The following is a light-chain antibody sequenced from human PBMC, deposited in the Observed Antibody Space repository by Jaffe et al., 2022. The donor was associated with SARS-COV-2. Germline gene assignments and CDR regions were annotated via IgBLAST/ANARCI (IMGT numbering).Light chain of an antibody. CDR1: QDINTY. V-gene: IGKV1-27*01. Sequence: DIQMTQSPSSLSASVGDRVTIACRASQDINTYLAWYQQTPGKVPKLLIFGTSNLIPGVPSRFSGSGSGTDFTLTISSLQPEDVATYYCQKYDSVPWTFGQGTKVEIK. J-gene: IGKJ1*01. CDR2: GTS. CDR3: QKYDSVPWT.